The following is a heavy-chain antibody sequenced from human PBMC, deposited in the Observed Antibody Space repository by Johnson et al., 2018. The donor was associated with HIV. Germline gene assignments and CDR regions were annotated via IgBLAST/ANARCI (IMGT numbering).Heavy chain of an antibody. CDR2: IRYDGSNK. J-gene: IGHJ3*02. V-gene: IGHV3-30*02. Sequence: QVQLVESGGGVVQPGGSLRLSCAASGFNFNSYGMHWVRQAPGKGLEWVAIIRYDGSNKYYVDSVKGRFTISRDNSKNTFYLQMNSLRGDDTAVYYCAKDPTDFGADWAFDIWGQGTMVTVSS. D-gene: IGHD3-10*01. CDR3: AKDPTDFGADWAFDI. CDR1: GFNFNSYG.